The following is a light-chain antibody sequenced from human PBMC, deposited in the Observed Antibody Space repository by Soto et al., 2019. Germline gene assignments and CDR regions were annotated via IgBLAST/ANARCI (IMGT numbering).Light chain of an antibody. Sequence: QSVLTQPPSVSGAPGQRVTIYCTGSSSNIGAGKYVHWYQQLPGRAPKLLIYGDTNRPSGVPDRFSASKSGTSASLAITGLQAEDEADYHCQSYDRGLSASVFGGGTKLTVL. J-gene: IGLJ3*02. V-gene: IGLV1-40*01. CDR2: GDT. CDR3: QSYDRGLSASV. CDR1: SSNIGAGKY.